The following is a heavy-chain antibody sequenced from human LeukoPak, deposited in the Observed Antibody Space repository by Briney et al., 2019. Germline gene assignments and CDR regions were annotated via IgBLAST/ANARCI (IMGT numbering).Heavy chain of an antibody. V-gene: IGHV1-69*13. CDR1: GGTFSSYA. D-gene: IGHD6-19*01. Sequence: SVKVSCKASGGTFSSYAISWVRQAPGQGLEWMGGIIPMFGTPNYAEKFQDRVTIAADESTSTVYMGLSSLRSEDTAVYYCARIASSGWYGNWYFDVWGRGTLVTVSS. J-gene: IGHJ2*01. CDR3: ARIASSGWYGNWYFDV. CDR2: IIPMFGTP.